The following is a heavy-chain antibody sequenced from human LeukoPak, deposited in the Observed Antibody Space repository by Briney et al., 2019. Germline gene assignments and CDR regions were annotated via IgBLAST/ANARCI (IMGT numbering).Heavy chain of an antibody. Sequence: ASETLSLTCTVSAGSISTYYWSWIRQPPRKGLECIGYNDYSGSTNYNPSLKSRVTISVDTSKNQFSLKLSSVTAADTAVYYCARSYYDIDFDYWGRGTLVTVSS. CDR3: ARSYYDIDFDY. J-gene: IGHJ4*02. V-gene: IGHV4-59*01. D-gene: IGHD3-9*01. CDR2: NDYSGST. CDR1: AGSISTYY.